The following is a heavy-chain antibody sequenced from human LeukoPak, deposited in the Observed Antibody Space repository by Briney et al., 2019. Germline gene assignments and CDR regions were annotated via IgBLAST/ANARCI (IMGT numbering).Heavy chain of an antibody. Sequence: PSETLSLTCTVAGGSINSGAHFWSWIRLQPGTGLEWIGYIYYSGSTHYNPSLKSRISMSVDASKNQFSLKLTSVTAADTAVYYCARDGGGYTYGGDYYYYMDVWGKGTTVTVSS. J-gene: IGHJ6*03. CDR1: GGSINSGAHF. CDR3: ARDGGGYTYGGDYYYYMDV. V-gene: IGHV4-31*03. CDR2: IYYSGST. D-gene: IGHD5-18*01.